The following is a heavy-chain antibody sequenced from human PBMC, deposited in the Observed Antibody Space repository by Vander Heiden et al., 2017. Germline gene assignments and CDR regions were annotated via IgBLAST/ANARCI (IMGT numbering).Heavy chain of an antibody. CDR1: GFTFSSYA. D-gene: IGHD5-18*01. CDR3: AKITGRGYSYGTAFDY. J-gene: IGHJ4*02. CDR2: ISGSGGST. V-gene: IGHV3-23*01. Sequence: EVQLLESGGGFVQPGGSLRLSCAASGFTFSSYAMSWVRQAPGKGLEWVAAISGSGGSTYYADSVKGRFTISRDNSKNTLYLQMNSLRAEDTAVYYCAKITGRGYSYGTAFDYWGQGTLVTVSS.